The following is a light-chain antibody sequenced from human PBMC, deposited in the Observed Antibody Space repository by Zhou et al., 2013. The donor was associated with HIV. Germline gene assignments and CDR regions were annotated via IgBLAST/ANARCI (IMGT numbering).Light chain of an antibody. Sequence: EIVMTQSPATLSVSPGERATVSCGASQSVSSNLAWYQQKPGQAPRLLIYETSTRATGIPDRFSGSGSGTEFTLTISSMQSEDFAIYHCQQYDNGPPWTFGPGTKVEIK. J-gene: IGKJ1*01. V-gene: IGKV3-15*01. CDR1: QSVSSN. CDR3: QQYDNGPPWT. CDR2: ETS.